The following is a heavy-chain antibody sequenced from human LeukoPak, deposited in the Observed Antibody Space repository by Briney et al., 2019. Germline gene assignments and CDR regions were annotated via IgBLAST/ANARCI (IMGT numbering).Heavy chain of an antibody. Sequence: SETLSLTCTGSGGSISSSSYYWGWIRQPPGKGLEGIGNIYYSGSTYYNPSLKSRVTISVDTSKNQFSLKLSSVTAADTAVYYCARGRGRNYYYYMDVWGKGTTVTVSS. CDR3: ARGRGRNYYYYMDV. CDR2: IYYSGST. D-gene: IGHD2-15*01. J-gene: IGHJ6*03. CDR1: GGSISSSSYY. V-gene: IGHV4-39*07.